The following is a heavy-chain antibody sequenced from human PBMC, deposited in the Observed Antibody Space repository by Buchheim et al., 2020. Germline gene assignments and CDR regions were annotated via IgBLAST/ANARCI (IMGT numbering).Heavy chain of an antibody. CDR3: ARYSSTSEDWFDP. Sequence: EVQLVESGGGLVQPGGSLRLSCAASGFTFSTYAMNWVRQAPGKGLEWVSYINGGSTGIYYDDSVKGRFTISRDNAKKALYLQMNSLRAEDTAVYYCARYSSTSEDWFDPWGQGTL. J-gene: IGHJ5*02. V-gene: IGHV3-48*01. CDR1: GFTFSTYA. D-gene: IGHD6-19*01. CDR2: INGGSTGI.